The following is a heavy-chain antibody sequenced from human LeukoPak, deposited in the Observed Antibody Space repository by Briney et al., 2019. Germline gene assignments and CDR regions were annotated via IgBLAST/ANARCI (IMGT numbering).Heavy chain of an antibody. CDR1: GFTFSSHA. CDR2: ISYDGSNK. J-gene: IGHJ4*02. CDR3: ARPLRKPMKPTAMVTFVDY. V-gene: IGHV3-30-3*01. D-gene: IGHD5-18*01. Sequence: GGSLRLSCAASGFTFSSHAMHWVRQAPGKGLEWVAVISYDGSNKYYADSVKGRFTISRDNSKNTLYLQMNSLRAEDTAVYYCARPLRKPMKPTAMVTFVDYWGQGTLVTVSS.